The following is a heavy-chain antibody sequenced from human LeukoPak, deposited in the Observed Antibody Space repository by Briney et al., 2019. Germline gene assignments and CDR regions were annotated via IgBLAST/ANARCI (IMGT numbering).Heavy chain of an antibody. V-gene: IGHV4-39*02. CDR1: DGSISSSSYY. Sequence: SETLSLTCTVSDGSISSSSYYWGWIRQPPGKGLEWVASIYYSGSAYYNPSLKSRVTISIDTSKNQFSLRLTSVTAADTAVYYCAKDKMVRGVTTPFDYWGQGTLVTVSS. CDR2: IYYSGSA. D-gene: IGHD3-10*01. CDR3: AKDKMVRGVTTPFDY. J-gene: IGHJ4*02.